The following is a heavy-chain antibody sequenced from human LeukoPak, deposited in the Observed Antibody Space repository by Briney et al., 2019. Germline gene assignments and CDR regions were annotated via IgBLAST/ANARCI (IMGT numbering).Heavy chain of an antibody. Sequence: SETLSLTCAVYGGSFSGYYWSWIRQPPGKGLEWIGEINHSGSTNYNPSLKSRVTISVDTSKNQFSLKLNSVTAADTAVYYCARGARSITIFGVVRGPRNWFDPWGQGTLVTVSS. CDR2: INHSGST. CDR1: GGSFSGYY. D-gene: IGHD3-3*01. CDR3: ARGARSITIFGVVRGPRNWFDP. V-gene: IGHV4-34*01. J-gene: IGHJ5*02.